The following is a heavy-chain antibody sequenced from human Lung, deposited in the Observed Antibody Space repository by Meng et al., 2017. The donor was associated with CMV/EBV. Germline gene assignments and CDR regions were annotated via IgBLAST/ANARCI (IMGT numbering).Heavy chain of an antibody. CDR1: GYTFSCDD. Sequence: SGVKKPGASVKVSIKASGYTFSCDDINWVRQATGQGHGVMGWRNPNSGDTGYAQKFQGRVTMTRNTSISTAYMELSSLRSEDTAVYYCARGYCSGGSCPVFDPWGQGTLVTVSS. J-gene: IGHJ5*02. V-gene: IGHV1-8*01. CDR3: ARGYCSGGSCPVFDP. D-gene: IGHD2-15*01. CDR2: RNPNSGDT.